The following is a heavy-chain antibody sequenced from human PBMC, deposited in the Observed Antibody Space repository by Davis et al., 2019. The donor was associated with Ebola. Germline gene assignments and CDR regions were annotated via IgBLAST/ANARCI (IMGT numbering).Heavy chain of an antibody. D-gene: IGHD2-8*01. CDR2: IRYDGNNK. CDR1: GFTFSTYS. J-gene: IGHJ4*02. CDR3: AKDRWVYAKSPDTDF. Sequence: GESLKISCAASGFTFSTYSIHWVRQAPGKGLEWVAFIRYDGNNKDYAESVKGRFTISRDNSKDTLYLQMNSLRAEDTGVYYCAKDRWVYAKSPDTDFWGQGTQVTVSS. V-gene: IGHV3-30*02.